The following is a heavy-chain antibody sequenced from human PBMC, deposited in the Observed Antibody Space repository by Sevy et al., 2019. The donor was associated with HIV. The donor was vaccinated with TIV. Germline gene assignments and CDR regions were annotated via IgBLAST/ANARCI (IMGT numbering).Heavy chain of an antibody. CDR3: ARDGRLTYYYGSGSYYSSHYYYGMDV. CDR2: INPNSGGT. V-gene: IGHV1-2*02. J-gene: IGHJ6*02. D-gene: IGHD3-10*01. CDR1: GYTFTGYY. Sequence: ASVKVSCKASGYTFTGYYMHWVRQAPGQGLEWMGWINPNSGGTNYAQKFQGRVTMTRDTSISTAYMELSRLRSDDTAVYYCARDGRLTYYYGSGSYYSSHYYYGMDVWGQGTTLTVSS.